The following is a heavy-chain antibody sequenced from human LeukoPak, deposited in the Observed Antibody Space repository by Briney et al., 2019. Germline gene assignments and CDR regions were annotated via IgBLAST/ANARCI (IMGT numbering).Heavy chain of an antibody. Sequence: SETLSLTCTVSGGSISSYYWSWIRQPPGKGLEWIGYIYYSGSTNYNPSLKSRVTISGDTSKNQFSLRLGSVTAADTAVYYCARASYSYDINGWVPFDYWGQGTLVTVSS. CDR3: ARASYSYDINGWVPFDY. J-gene: IGHJ4*02. CDR1: GGSISSYY. V-gene: IGHV4-59*08. D-gene: IGHD3-22*01. CDR2: IYYSGST.